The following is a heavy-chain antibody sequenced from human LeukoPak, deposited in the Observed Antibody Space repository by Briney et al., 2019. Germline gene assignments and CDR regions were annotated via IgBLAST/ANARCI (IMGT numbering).Heavy chain of an antibody. V-gene: IGHV1-46*01. CDR1: GYTFTSYY. J-gene: IGHJ4*02. CDR3: ARTPHWNDFDY. D-gene: IGHD1-1*01. CDR2: INPSGGDT. Sequence: GASVKVSCKASGYTFTSYYMHWVRQAPGQGLEWMGLINPSGGDTSYTHKFQGRVTMTRDTSTSTVYMELSSLRSEDTAVYYCARTPHWNDFDYWGQGTLVTVSS.